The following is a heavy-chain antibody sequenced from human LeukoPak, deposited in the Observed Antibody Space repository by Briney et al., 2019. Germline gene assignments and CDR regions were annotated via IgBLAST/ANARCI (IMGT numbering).Heavy chain of an antibody. CDR2: IYYSGST. Sequence: SETLSLTCTVFGGSFSSGSYYWTWLRQPPGKGLGWIVHIYYSGSTNYSPFVKRRVTISVDSFKNQFSLNLTSVTAADTAVYYCARMTGNDWYFDLWGRGTLVTVPS. CDR3: ARMTGNDWYFDL. V-gene: IGHV4-61*01. CDR1: GGSFSSGSYY. D-gene: IGHD1-1*01. J-gene: IGHJ2*01.